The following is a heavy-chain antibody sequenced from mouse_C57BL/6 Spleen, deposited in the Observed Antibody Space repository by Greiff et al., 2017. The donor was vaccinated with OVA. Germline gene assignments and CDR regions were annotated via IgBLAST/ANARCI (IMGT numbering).Heavy chain of an antibody. D-gene: IGHD2-4*01. Sequence: EVKLQASGGGLVKPGGSLKLSCAASGFTFSDYGMHWVRQAPEQGLEWVAYISRGSGNIYYAYTVKGRFPISRDNAKNTLFLQMTSLMSEDTAMYYCARQDYDGAMDYWGQGTSVTVSS. V-gene: IGHV5-17*01. CDR1: GFTFSDYG. CDR3: ARQDYDGAMDY. CDR2: ISRGSGNI. J-gene: IGHJ4*01.